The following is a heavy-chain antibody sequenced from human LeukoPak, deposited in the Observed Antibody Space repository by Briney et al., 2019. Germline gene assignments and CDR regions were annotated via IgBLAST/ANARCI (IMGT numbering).Heavy chain of an antibody. CDR3: ARIRDFGASYHYFYMDV. V-gene: IGHV3-21*01. J-gene: IGHJ6*03. CDR1: VFTFSSCS. D-gene: IGHD4-17*01. Sequence: GGSLRLSCAASVFTFSSCSMNWVRQAPGKGLEWVSPISSDSSYIYYADSVRGRFTISRDNAKNSLYLQMSSLRAEDTAVYYCARIRDFGASYHYFYMDVWGKGTTVTVSS. CDR2: ISSDSSYI.